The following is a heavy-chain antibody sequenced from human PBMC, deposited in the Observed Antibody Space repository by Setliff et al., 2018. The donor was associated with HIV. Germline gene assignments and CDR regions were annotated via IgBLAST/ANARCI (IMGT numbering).Heavy chain of an antibody. CDR1: GASITSHY. D-gene: IGHD4-17*01. Sequence: LSLTCTVSGASITSHYWSWIRQSPGRELEWIGYIYSTGSTNYNPSLQSRVSISMDASKNKFSLKVTSVTSADTAVYYCAKGAGFSGDYTFDYWGQGNLVTVSS. CDR3: AKGAGFSGDYTFDY. CDR2: IYSTGST. J-gene: IGHJ4*02. V-gene: IGHV4-59*11.